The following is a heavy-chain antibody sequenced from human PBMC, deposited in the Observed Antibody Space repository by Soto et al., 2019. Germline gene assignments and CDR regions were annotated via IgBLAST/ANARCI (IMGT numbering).Heavy chain of an antibody. CDR1: GGSISSGDYY. CDR2: IYYSGST. Sequence: PSETLSLTCTVSGGSISSGDYYWSWIRQPPGKGLEWIGYIYYSGSTYYNPSLKSRVTISVDTSKNQFSLKLSSVTAADTAVYYCAREGRFLEWLALVDPGMDVWGQATTGPVAS. J-gene: IGHJ6*02. V-gene: IGHV4-30-4*01. D-gene: IGHD3-3*01. CDR3: AREGRFLEWLALVDPGMDV.